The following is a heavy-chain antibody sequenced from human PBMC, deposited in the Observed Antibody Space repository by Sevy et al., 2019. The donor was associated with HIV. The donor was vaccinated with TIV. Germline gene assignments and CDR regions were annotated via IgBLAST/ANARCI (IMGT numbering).Heavy chain of an antibody. J-gene: IGHJ5*02. CDR3: AGELRRTIFGDLSPWFDP. D-gene: IGHD3-3*01. V-gene: IGHV4-4*07. Sequence: SETLSLTCTVSGDSISNYYWSWIRQPAGKGLEWIGRIYSSGSTKYNPSLKSRVIMSVDTSKNQFSLKVISVTAADTAVYYCAGELRRTIFGDLSPWFDPWGQGTLVTVSS. CDR1: GDSISNYY. CDR2: IYSSGST.